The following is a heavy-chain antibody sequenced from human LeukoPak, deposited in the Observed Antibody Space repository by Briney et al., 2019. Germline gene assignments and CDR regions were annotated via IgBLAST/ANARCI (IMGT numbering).Heavy chain of an antibody. CDR2: IKQDGSEK. Sequence: GGSLRLSCAASGFTFSSYWMSWVRQAPGKGLEWVANIKQDGSEKYYVDSVKGRFTISRDNSKNTLYLQMNSLRAEDTAVYYCARDRSMATRLWTPTDYWGQGTLVTVSS. V-gene: IGHV3-7*01. CDR3: ARDRSMATRLWTPTDY. J-gene: IGHJ4*02. D-gene: IGHD6-6*01. CDR1: GFTFSSYW.